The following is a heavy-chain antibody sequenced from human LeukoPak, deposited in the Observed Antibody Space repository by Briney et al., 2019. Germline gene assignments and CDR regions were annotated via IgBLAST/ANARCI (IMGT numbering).Heavy chain of an antibody. V-gene: IGHV3-30*04. CDR3: AKDQSSYLDY. J-gene: IGHJ4*02. CDR1: GFTFSSYA. CDR2: ISYDGSSK. D-gene: IGHD6-6*01. Sequence: GGSLRLSCAASGFTFSSYAMHWVRQAPGKGLEWVAVISYDGSSKYYADSVKGRFTISRDNSKNTLYLQMNSLRAEDTAVYYCAKDQSSYLDYRGQGTLVTVSS.